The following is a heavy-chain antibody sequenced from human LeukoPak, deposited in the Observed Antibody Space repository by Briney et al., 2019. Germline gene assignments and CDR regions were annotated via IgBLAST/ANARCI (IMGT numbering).Heavy chain of an antibody. D-gene: IGHD2-21*02. CDR2: ISYDGSNK. CDR3: ARAGGPYCGGDCYPPPYYYYYMDV. V-gene: IGHV3-30*04. CDR1: GFTFSSYA. Sequence: GGSLRLSCAASGFTFSSYAMHWVRQAPGKGLEWVAVISYDGSNKYYADSVKGRFTISRDNSKNTLYLQMNSLRAEDTAVYYCARAGGPYCGGDCYPPPYYYYYMDVWGKGTTVTVSS. J-gene: IGHJ6*03.